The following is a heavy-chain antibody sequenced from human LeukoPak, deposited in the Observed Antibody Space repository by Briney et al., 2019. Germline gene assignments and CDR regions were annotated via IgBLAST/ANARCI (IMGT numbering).Heavy chain of an antibody. CDR1: GCTFSSYG. D-gene: IGHD6-19*01. CDR3: ARESGNGYSSGWYPYYYYGMDV. V-gene: IGHV3-33*01. Sequence: GGSLRLSCAASGCTFSSYGMHGVRQAPGKGLEWVAVIWYDGSNKYYADSVKGRFTISRDNSKNTLYLQMNSLRAEDTAVYYCARESGNGYSSGWYPYYYYGMDVWGQGTTVTVSS. J-gene: IGHJ6*02. CDR2: IWYDGSNK.